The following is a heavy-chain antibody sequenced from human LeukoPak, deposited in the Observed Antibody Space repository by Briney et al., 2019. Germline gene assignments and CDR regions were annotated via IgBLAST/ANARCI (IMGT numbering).Heavy chain of an antibody. CDR3: ARGKSSSSMLGYYYYYYMDV. CDR2: INHSGST. V-gene: IGHV4-34*01. CDR1: GGSFSGYY. Sequence: SETLSLTCAVYGGSFSGYYWSWIRQPPGKGLEWIGEINHSGSTNYNPSLKSRVTISVDTSKNQFSLKLSSVTAADTAVYYCARGKSSSSMLGYYYYYYMDVWGKGTTVTVSS. D-gene: IGHD6-6*01. J-gene: IGHJ6*03.